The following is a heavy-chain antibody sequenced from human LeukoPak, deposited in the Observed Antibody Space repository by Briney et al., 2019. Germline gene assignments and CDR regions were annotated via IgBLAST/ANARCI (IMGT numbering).Heavy chain of an antibody. CDR1: GGSFSGYY. V-gene: IGHV4-34*01. J-gene: IGHJ4*02. CDR2: INHSGST. Sequence: PSETLSLTCAVYGGSFSGYYWSWIRQPPGKGLEWIGEINHSGSTNYNPSLKSRVTISVDTSKNQFSLKLRSVTAADTAVYYCARDGPWASGSYFDYWGQGTLVTVSS. CDR3: ARDGPWASGSYFDY. D-gene: IGHD1-26*01.